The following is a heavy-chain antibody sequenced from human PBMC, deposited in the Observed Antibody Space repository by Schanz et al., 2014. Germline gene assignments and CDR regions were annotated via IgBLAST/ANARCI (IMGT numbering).Heavy chain of an antibody. J-gene: IGHJ4*02. Sequence: VQLVESGGCLVQPWGSLRLSCAASGFSISDHTMRWDRQAPGKGLEPVSVTYLGGNTDYADSVKGRFTISRDDSKNTLHLQMNSLRSEDTAIYFCARDQASTHWGQGTPVTVSS. V-gene: IGHV3-66*01. CDR1: GFSISDHT. CDR3: ARDQASTH. CDR2: TYLGGNT.